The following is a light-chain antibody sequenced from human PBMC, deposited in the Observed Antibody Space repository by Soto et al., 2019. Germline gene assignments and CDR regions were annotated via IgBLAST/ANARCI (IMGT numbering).Light chain of an antibody. V-gene: IGLV4-69*01. CDR1: RGHSSYA. CDR3: QTGGTGIVV. Sequence: QSVLTQSPSASASLGALVKLTCTLSRGHSSYAIAWHQQQPEKGPRYIMKVNSDGSHSKGDGIPDRFSGSSSGAERHLTISSLRAEDEADYYCQTGGTGIVVFGGGTKLTVL. J-gene: IGLJ2*01. CDR2: VNSDGSH.